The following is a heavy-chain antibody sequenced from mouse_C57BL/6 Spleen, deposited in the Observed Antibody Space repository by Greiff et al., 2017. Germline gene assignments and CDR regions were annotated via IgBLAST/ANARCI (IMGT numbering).Heavy chain of an antibody. V-gene: IGHV8-12*01. CDR1: GFSLSTSGMG. Sequence: QVTLKVSGPGILQSSQTLSLTCSFSGFSLSTSGMGVSWIRQPSGKGLKWLAHIYWDDAKRYNPSLKSRLTITKDTSRNQLFLTIARVDTADTATYYGARREDYGGGDYVDWGGQGTTLTVSS. J-gene: IGHJ2*01. CDR2: IYWDDAK. CDR3: ARREDYGGGDYVDW. D-gene: IGHD1-1*02.